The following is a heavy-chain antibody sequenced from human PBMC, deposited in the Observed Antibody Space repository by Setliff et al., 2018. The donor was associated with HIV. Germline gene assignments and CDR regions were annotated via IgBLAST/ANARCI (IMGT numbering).Heavy chain of an antibody. CDR2: IDPNSGDT. D-gene: IGHD2-15*01. CDR3: VKGAGGYYDY. Sequence: ASVKVSCKTSGYTFSAHYIHWVRQAPGQGLEWMGWIDPNSGDTNYAQKFQGRVTMARDTSISTAYMELNRLTSDDTALYYCVKGAGGYYDYWSQGALVTVSA. V-gene: IGHV1-2*02. J-gene: IGHJ4*02. CDR1: GYTFSAHY.